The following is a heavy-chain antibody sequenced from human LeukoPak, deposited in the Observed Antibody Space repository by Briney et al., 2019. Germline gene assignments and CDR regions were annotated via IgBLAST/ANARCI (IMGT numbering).Heavy chain of an antibody. D-gene: IGHD6-13*01. CDR1: GFTLSAYA. CDR2: ISYDGSNK. J-gene: IGHJ4*02. CDR3: AKGGLGSSWNPNYFDY. Sequence: GGSLRLSCAASGFTLSAYAMHWVRQAPGKGLEWVAVISYDGSNKYYADFVKGRFTISRDSSKNTLYLQVNSLRAEDTAVYYCAKGGLGSSWNPNYFDYWGQGTLVTVSS. V-gene: IGHV3-30*18.